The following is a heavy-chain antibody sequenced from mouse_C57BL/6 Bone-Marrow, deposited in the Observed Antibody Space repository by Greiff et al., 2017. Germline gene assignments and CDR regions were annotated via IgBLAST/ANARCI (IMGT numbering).Heavy chain of an antibody. Sequence: VQLQQPGAELVKPGASVKLSCKASGYTFTSYWMHWVKQRPGQGLEWIGMIHPNSGSTNYNEKFKSKATLTVDKSSSTAYMQLSSLTSEDSAVYNYARETFYYGSSGDYWGQGTTLTVSS. J-gene: IGHJ2*01. CDR3: ARETFYYGSSGDY. V-gene: IGHV1-64*01. CDR2: IHPNSGST. CDR1: GYTFTSYW. D-gene: IGHD1-1*01.